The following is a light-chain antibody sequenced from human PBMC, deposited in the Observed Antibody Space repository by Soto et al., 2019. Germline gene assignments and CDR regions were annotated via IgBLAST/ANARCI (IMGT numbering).Light chain of an antibody. Sequence: EIVLTQSPATLSLSPGEXATLSCRASQSVSSYLAWYQQKPGQAPRLLIYDASNRATGIPARFSGSGSGTDFTLTISSLEPEDFAVYYCQQRSNWPPSLTFSGGTKVDIK. CDR1: QSVSSY. V-gene: IGKV3-11*01. J-gene: IGKJ4*01. CDR2: DAS. CDR3: QQRSNWPPSLT.